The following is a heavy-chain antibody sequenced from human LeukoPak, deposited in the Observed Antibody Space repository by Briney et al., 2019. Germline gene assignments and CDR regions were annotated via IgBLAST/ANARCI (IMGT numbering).Heavy chain of an antibody. J-gene: IGHJ4*02. CDR3: ARDRDNNAVLHYFDY. CDR2: LYHGDRT. Sequence: GGSLRLSCAASGFPFEAHFMSWVRQAPGKRLAWVSVLYHGDRTHYADSVKGRFTISRDSSKNTLYLQMKSLRAEDTAVYYCARDRDNNAVLHYFDYWGQGTLVTVSS. V-gene: IGHV3-66*02. CDR1: GFPFEAHF. D-gene: IGHD2-8*01.